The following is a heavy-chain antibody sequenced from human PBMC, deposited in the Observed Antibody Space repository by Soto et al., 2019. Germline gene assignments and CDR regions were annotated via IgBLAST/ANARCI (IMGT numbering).Heavy chain of an antibody. CDR2: ISSSSTI. Sequence: GGSLRLSCAASGFTFSSYSMNWVRQAPGKGLEWVSYISSSSTIYYADSVKGRFTISRDNAKNSLYLQMNSLRDEDTAVYYCARGIRAVAGTFAYWGQGTLVTVSS. J-gene: IGHJ4*02. CDR1: GFTFSSYS. CDR3: ARGIRAVAGTFAY. V-gene: IGHV3-48*02. D-gene: IGHD6-19*01.